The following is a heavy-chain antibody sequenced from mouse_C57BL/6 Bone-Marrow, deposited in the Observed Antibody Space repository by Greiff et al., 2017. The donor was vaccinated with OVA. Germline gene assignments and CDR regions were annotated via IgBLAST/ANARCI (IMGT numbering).Heavy chain of an antibody. CDR1: GFTFSSYA. CDR2: ISDGGSYT. J-gene: IGHJ2*01. V-gene: IGHV5-4*01. D-gene: IGHD2-1*01. Sequence: EVQLVESGGGLVKPGGSLKLSCAASGFTFSSYAMSWVRQTPEKRLEWVATISDGGSYTYYPDNVKGRFTISRDNAKNNLDLQMSHLTSEDIAMYYCARVYYGYLDYWGQGTTLTVSS. CDR3: ARVYYGYLDY.